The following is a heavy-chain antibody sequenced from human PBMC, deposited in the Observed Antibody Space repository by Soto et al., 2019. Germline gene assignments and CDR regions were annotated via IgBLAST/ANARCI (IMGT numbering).Heavy chain of an antibody. CDR3: ARPVLMDTGVRYYYGMDV. D-gene: IGHD5-18*01. V-gene: IGHV1-69*13. CDR1: GGTFSGTA. Sequence: SVKVSCKISGGTFSGTAINWLLQAPGQGHEWVGGIIPVFATTHYPQKFQGRVTITADDSTNTVYLELNRLRSDDTAVYYCARPVLMDTGVRYYYGMDVWGQGTTVTVSS. CDR2: IIPVFATT. J-gene: IGHJ6*02.